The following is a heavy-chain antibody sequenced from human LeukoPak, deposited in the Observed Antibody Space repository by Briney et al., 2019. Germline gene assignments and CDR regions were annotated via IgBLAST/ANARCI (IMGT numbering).Heavy chain of an antibody. CDR1: GGSISSYY. CDR3: ARGTTVTTLFDY. V-gene: IGHV4-59*01. CDR2: IYYSGST. D-gene: IGHD4-17*01. J-gene: IGHJ4*02. Sequence: SETLSLTCTVSGGSISSYYWSWIRQPPGKGLEWIGYIYYSGSTNCNPSLKSRVAISVDTSKNQFSLKLSSVTAADTAVYYCARGTTVTTLFDYWGQGTLVTVSS.